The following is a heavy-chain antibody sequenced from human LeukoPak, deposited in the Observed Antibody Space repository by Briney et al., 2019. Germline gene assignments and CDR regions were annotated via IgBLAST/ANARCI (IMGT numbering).Heavy chain of an antibody. Sequence: PGGSLRLSCAASGFTFNSYAFHWVRQAPGKGLQWVAVIAFDGTNTHYADSVKGRFTIPRDNSKNTLYLQMNSLRPEDTAIYFCARARGALSYWGQGTLITVSS. J-gene: IGHJ4*02. CDR2: IAFDGTNT. V-gene: IGHV3-30*14. CDR1: GFTFNSYA. D-gene: IGHD1-26*01. CDR3: ARARGALSY.